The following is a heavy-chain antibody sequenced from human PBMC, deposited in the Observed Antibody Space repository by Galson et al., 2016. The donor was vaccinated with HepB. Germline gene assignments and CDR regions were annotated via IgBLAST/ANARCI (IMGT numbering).Heavy chain of an antibody. Sequence: SETLSLTCTVSGGSISGHYWTWIRQPPGKGPEYLGHVYYSGSTNYNPSLKSRITMATDRSKNQFSLKLNSVTAADTAVYYCAREEILPGFDYWGQGILVIVSS. CDR3: AREEILPGFDY. CDR1: GGSISGHY. J-gene: IGHJ4*02. CDR2: VYYSGST. D-gene: IGHD2-2*01. V-gene: IGHV4-59*11.